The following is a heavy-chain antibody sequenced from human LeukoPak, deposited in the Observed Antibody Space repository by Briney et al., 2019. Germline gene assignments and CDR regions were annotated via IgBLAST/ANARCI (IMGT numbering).Heavy chain of an antibody. D-gene: IGHD3-10*01. CDR1: GFTFRSHA. Sequence: GGSLRLSCVGSGFTFRSHAMSWVRQAPGKGLEWVSTITTSDGNTYYADSVKGRFTVSRDNSKNTLYLQMNSLRAEDTAVYYCASLTMVRGVESFDYWGQGTLVTVSS. V-gene: IGHV3-23*01. CDR3: ASLTMVRGVESFDY. CDR2: ITTSDGNT. J-gene: IGHJ4*02.